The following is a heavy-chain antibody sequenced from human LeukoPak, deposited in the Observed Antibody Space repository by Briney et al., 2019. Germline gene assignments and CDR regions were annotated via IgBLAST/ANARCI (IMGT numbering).Heavy chain of an antibody. CDR1: GFTFSSYW. Sequence: PGGSLRLSCAASGFTFSSYWMSWVRQPPGKGLEWIGEINHSGSTNYNPSLKSRVTISVDTSKNQFSLKLSSVTAADTAVYYCARMVHYYYDMDVWGQGTTVAVSS. CDR3: ARMVHYYYDMDV. CDR2: INHSGST. D-gene: IGHD2-8*01. J-gene: IGHJ6*02. V-gene: IGHV4-34*01.